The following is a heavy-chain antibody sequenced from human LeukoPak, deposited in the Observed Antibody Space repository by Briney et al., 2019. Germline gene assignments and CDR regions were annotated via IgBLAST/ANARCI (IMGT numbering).Heavy chain of an antibody. CDR2: ISGTGGAT. CDR3: VKDPRDTYGTNWFVS. CDR1: GFSFGNYA. D-gene: IGHD2-21*01. Sequence: GGSLILSCVASGFSFGNYAMSWVRQAPGKVLQWVSQISGTGGATLYAGFARDRFTISRGNSKKTLYLQMSGLRVEDTAMYYCVKDPRDTYGTNWFVSWGQGTLLSVSS. V-gene: IGHV3-23*01. J-gene: IGHJ5*01.